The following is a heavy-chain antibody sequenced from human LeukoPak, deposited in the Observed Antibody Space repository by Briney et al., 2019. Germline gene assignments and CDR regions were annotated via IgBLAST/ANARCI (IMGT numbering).Heavy chain of an antibody. CDR3: ARGSTYYDSSGQVPFDY. J-gene: IGHJ4*02. CDR2: ISSSSSYI. CDR1: GFTFSSYS. Sequence: GGSLRLSCAASGFTFSSYSMNWVRQAPGKGLEWVSSISSSSSYIYYADSVKGRFTISRDNAKSSLYLQMNSLRAEDTAVYYCARGSTYYDSSGQVPFDYWGQGTLVTVSS. V-gene: IGHV3-21*01. D-gene: IGHD3-22*01.